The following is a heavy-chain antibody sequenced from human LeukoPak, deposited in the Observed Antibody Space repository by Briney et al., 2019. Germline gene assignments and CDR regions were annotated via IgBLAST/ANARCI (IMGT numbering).Heavy chain of an antibody. CDR2: ISSSGSTI. CDR1: GFTFSSYT. CDR3: ARDRRKHYYGSGNYDY. J-gene: IGHJ4*02. Sequence: PGGSLRLSCAASGFTFSSYTMNWVRQAPGKGLEWVSYISSSGSTIYYADSVKGRFTISRDNAKNSLYLQMNSLRAEDTAVYYCARDRRKHYYGSGNYDYWGQGTLVTVSS. V-gene: IGHV3-48*04. D-gene: IGHD3-10*01.